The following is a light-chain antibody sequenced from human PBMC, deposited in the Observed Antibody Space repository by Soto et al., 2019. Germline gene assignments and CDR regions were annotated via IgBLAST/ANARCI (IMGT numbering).Light chain of an antibody. J-gene: IGKJ1*01. V-gene: IGKV3-15*01. CDR2: GAS. CDR1: QSVSGN. CDR3: QQYNNWPTWT. Sequence: EIVMTQSPDTLSVSPGERATLSCRASQSVSGNLAWYQQKPGQAPRLLIYGASTRATGIPARFSGSGSGTEFTLTISSLQSEDFAVYYCQQYNNWPTWTFGQGTKVEIK.